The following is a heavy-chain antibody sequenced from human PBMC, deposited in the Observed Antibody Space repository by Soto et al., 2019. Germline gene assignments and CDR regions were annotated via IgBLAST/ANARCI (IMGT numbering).Heavy chain of an antibody. D-gene: IGHD3-10*01. CDR1: GGSISSGGYY. Sequence: SETLSLTCTVSGGSISSGGYYWSRIRQHPGKGLEWIGDIYYSGSTYYNPSLKSRVTISVDTSKNQFSLKLSSVTAADTAVYYCASTYYYGSGSYYNVYWGQGTLVTVSS. CDR3: ASTYYYGSGSYYNVY. V-gene: IGHV4-31*03. CDR2: IYYSGST. J-gene: IGHJ4*02.